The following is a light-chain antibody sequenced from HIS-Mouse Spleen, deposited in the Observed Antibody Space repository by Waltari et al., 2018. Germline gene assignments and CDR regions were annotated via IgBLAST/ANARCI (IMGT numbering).Light chain of an antibody. CDR2: DDS. CDR1: NIGSTS. V-gene: IGLV3-21*02. Sequence: SYLLTQPPSVSVAPGQTARITWGGNNIGSTSVHWYQQKPGQAPVLVVYDDSDRPSGIPERFSGSNSGNTATLTISRVEAGDEADYYCQVWDSSSDRVFGTGTKVTVL. CDR3: QVWDSSSDRV. J-gene: IGLJ1*01.